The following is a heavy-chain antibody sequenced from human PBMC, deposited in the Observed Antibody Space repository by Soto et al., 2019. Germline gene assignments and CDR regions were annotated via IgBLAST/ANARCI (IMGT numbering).Heavy chain of an antibody. CDR3: ARDYGFGELFDP. CDR1: GYTCTSYG. Sequence: QVQLVQSGAELKKPVASVKVSCKASGYTCTSYGISWVRQAPGQGLEWMGWISAYNGNTNYAQKLPGRVTMTTDTYTSTADMELRSLISDDTAVYYCARDYGFGELFDPWGQGTLVTVSS. CDR2: ISAYNGNT. J-gene: IGHJ5*02. V-gene: IGHV1-18*01. D-gene: IGHD3-10*01.